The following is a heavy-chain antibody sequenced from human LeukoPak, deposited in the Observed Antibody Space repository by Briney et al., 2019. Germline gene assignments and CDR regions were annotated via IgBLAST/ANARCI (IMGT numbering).Heavy chain of an antibody. CDR2: IYYSGST. Sequence: SETLSLTCTVSGGSISSYYWSWIRQPPGKGLERIGYIYYSGSTNYNPSLKSRVTISVDTSKNQFSLKLSSVTAADTAVYYCAREWQQLVYDYWGQGTLVTVSS. J-gene: IGHJ4*02. CDR3: AREWQQLVYDY. V-gene: IGHV4-59*01. CDR1: GGSISSYY. D-gene: IGHD6-13*01.